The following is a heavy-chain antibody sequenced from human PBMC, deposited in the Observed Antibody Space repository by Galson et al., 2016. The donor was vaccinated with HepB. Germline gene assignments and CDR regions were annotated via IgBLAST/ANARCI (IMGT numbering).Heavy chain of an antibody. D-gene: IGHD3-9*01. CDR1: GFSFSSYS. CDR3: ARGHYDILTGYYGALDY. Sequence: SLRLSCAASGFSFSSYSMNWVRQAPGKGLEWVSSISSSSSYIYYADSVKGRFTISRDNAKNSLYLQMNSLRAEDTAVYYCARGHYDILTGYYGALDYWGQGTLVTVSS. CDR2: ISSSSSYI. V-gene: IGHV3-21*04. J-gene: IGHJ4*02.